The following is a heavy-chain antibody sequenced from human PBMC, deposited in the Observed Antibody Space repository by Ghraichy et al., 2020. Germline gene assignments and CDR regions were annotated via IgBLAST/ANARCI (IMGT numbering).Heavy chain of an antibody. CDR2: ISHSGST. D-gene: IGHD6-13*01. J-gene: IGHJ4*02. V-gene: IGHV4-38-2*02. CDR1: SYSISSDYY. Sequence: SETLSLTCTVSSYSISSDYYWGWIRQPPGKGLEGIGSISHSGSTYYKPSLKSRGTISVDTSKDQFSLKLSSVTAADTAMYYVARDNIHSTSWYNYFDYWGQGTLVTVSS. CDR3: ARDNIHSTSWYNYFDY.